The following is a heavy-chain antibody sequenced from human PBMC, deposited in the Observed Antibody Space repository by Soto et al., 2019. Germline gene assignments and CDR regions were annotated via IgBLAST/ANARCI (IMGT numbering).Heavy chain of an antibody. CDR1: GYTFATYG. J-gene: IGHJ3*02. CDR3: ARGVEWELRLEAFDI. Sequence: ASVKVSCKASGYTFATYGFSWVRQAPGQGLEWMGWISASNGNTNYAQKLRGRVTMTTDTSTSTAYMELRSLRSDDTAVYYCARGVEWELRLEAFDIWGQGTMVTVSS. D-gene: IGHD1-26*01. V-gene: IGHV1-18*01. CDR2: ISASNGNT.